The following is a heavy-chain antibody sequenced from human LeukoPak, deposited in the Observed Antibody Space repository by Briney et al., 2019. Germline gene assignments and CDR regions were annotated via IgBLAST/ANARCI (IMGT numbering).Heavy chain of an antibody. J-gene: IGHJ4*02. CDR3: ARCRQESHGQFEF. CDR1: GGSIGSYD. CDR2: INTIGMT. V-gene: IGHV4-4*07. D-gene: IGHD2-8*01. Sequence: SGTLSLTCTVSGGSIGSYDWNWIRQPAGKGLEWIGRINTIGMTNYNPSLKSRVTMSVDTSKNHFSLKLSSVSAADTAIYYCARCRQESHGQFEFWGQGSLVTVSS.